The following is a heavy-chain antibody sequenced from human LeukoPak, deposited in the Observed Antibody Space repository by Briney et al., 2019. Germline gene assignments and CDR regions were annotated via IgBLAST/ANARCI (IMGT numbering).Heavy chain of an antibody. CDR3: AKDHGYSSGCSDY. J-gene: IGHJ4*02. CDR1: GFTFSSYG. Sequence: PGGSLRLSCAASGFTFSSYGMHWVRQAPGKGLEWVAFIRYDGSNKYYADSVKGRFTISRDNSKNTLYLQMNSRRAEDTAVYYCAKDHGYSSGCSDYWGQGTLVTVSS. D-gene: IGHD6-19*01. CDR2: IRYDGSNK. V-gene: IGHV3-30*02.